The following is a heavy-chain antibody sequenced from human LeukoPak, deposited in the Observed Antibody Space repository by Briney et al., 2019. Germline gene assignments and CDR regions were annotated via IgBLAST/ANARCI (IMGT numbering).Heavy chain of an antibody. CDR1: GGTFSSYA. Sequence: GASVKVSCKASGGTFSSYAISWVRQAPGQGLEWMGRIIPILGIANYAQKFQGRVTITADKSTSTAYMELNSLRSEDTAVYYCARDWTPDDAFDIWGQGTMVTVSS. J-gene: IGHJ3*02. CDR3: ARDWTPDDAFDI. V-gene: IGHV1-69*04. CDR2: IIPILGIA. D-gene: IGHD3/OR15-3a*01.